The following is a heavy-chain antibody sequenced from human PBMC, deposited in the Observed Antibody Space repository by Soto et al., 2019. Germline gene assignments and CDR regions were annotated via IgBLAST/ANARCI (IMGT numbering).Heavy chain of an antibody. D-gene: IGHD3-3*01. CDR3: RAYDFWSGFLDV. V-gene: IGHV4-39*01. Sequence: PSETLSLTCTVSGGSISSSNYYWGWIRQPPGKGLEWIGSIYYSGSTYYNPSLKSRVTISVDTSKNLFSLKLSSVTAVDTAVYYCRAYDFWSGFLDVWGQGTTVTVSS. CDR2: IYYSGST. J-gene: IGHJ6*02. CDR1: GGSISSSNYY.